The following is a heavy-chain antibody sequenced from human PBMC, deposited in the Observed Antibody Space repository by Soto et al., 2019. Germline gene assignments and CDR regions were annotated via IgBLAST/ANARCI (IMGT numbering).Heavy chain of an antibody. D-gene: IGHD2-15*01. V-gene: IGHV4-30-2*01. J-gene: IGHJ4*02. CDR2: IYHSGST. Sequence: QLQLQESGSGLVKPSQTLSLTCAVSGGSISSGGYSWSWIRQPPGKGLEWIGYIYHSGSTYYNPSLKSRVTISVDRSKNQFSLKLSSVTAADTAVYYCARGYCSGGSCYAAQDYWGQGTLVTVSS. CDR3: ARGYCSGGSCYAAQDY. CDR1: GGSISSGGYS.